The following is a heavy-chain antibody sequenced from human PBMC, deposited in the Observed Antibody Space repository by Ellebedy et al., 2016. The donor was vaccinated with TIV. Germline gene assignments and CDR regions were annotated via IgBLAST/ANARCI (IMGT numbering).Heavy chain of an antibody. CDR1: GFNFSNYA. CDR3: ARDDGSEGALGY. D-gene: IGHD3-10*01. Sequence: GESLKISCAASGFNFSNYAMTWVRQAPGKGLEWVSALSGNGGSTYYVDSVKGRFTISRDNSKNTLYLQVNSLRAEDTAMYYCARDDGSEGALGYWGRGTLVTVSS. J-gene: IGHJ4*02. CDR2: LSGNGGST. V-gene: IGHV3-23*01.